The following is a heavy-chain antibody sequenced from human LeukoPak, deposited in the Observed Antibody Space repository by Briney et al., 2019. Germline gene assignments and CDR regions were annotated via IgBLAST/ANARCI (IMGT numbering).Heavy chain of an antibody. J-gene: IGHJ4*02. CDR3: AKGDTAMATDY. CDR2: ISYDGSNK. V-gene: IGHV3-30*18. CDR1: GFTFSSYG. D-gene: IGHD5-18*01. Sequence: PGRSLRLSCAASGFTFSSYGMHWVRQAPGKGLEWVAVISYDGSNKYYADSVKGRFTISRDNSKNTLYLQMNSLRAEDTAVYYCAKGDTAMATDYWGQGTLVIVSS.